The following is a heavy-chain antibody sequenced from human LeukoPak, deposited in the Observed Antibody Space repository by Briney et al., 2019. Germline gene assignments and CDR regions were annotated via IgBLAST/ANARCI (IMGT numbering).Heavy chain of an antibody. J-gene: IGHJ4*02. V-gene: IGHV4-34*01. CDR2: INHSGST. D-gene: IGHD3-10*01. CDR1: GFTFSHYA. Sequence: GSLRLSCATSGFTFSHYAMNWVRQPPGKGLEWIGEINHSGSTNYNPSLKSRVTISVDTSKNQFSLKLSTVTAADTAVYYCASAGVWFGEGTSDYWGQGTLVTVSS. CDR3: ASAGVWFGEGTSDY.